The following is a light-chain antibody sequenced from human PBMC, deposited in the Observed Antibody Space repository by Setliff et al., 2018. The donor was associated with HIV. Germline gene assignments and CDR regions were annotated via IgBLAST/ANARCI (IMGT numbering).Light chain of an antibody. CDR3: CSYTSSTTLV. V-gene: IGLV2-14*01. CDR2: EVG. J-gene: IGLJ1*01. CDR1: SSDVGGYDY. Sequence: QSVLTQPASVSGSPLQSITISCTGTSSDVGGYDYVSWYKQPPGKVPKLMLYEVGNRPSGVSNRFSGSKSGNTASLTISGLQAEDEADYYCCSYTSSTTLVFGTWTKVTVL.